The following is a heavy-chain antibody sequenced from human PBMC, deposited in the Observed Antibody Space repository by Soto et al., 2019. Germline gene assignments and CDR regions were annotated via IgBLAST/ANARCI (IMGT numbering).Heavy chain of an antibody. V-gene: IGHV1-46*01. Sequence: ASVQVSCKASGYTFTSYYMHWVRQAPGQGLEWMGIINPSGGSTSYAQKFQGRVTMTRDTSTSTVYMELSSLRSEDTAVYYCARARDIVVVVADAYFDYWGQGTLVTVPQ. J-gene: IGHJ4*02. D-gene: IGHD2-15*01. CDR2: INPSGGST. CDR1: GYTFTSYY. CDR3: ARARDIVVVVADAYFDY.